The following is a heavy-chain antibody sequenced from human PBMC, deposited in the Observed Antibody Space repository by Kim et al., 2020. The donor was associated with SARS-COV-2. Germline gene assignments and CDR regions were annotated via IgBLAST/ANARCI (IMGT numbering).Heavy chain of an antibody. J-gene: IGHJ1*01. D-gene: IGHD4-17*01. CDR1: EFTFSSYA. V-gene: IGHV3-23*01. Sequence: GGSLRLSCGASEFTFSSYAMNWVRQAPGKGLECVSAISGTGNSTYYAESVKGRFTISRDNSKNTLYLQMNSLRAEDTAVYYCAKESETTVTSAQYFQHWGQGTLVTVSS. CDR3: AKESETTVTSAQYFQH. CDR2: ISGTGNST.